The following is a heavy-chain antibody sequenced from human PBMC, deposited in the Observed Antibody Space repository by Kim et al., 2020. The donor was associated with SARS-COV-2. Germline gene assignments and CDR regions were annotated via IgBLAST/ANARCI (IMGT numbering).Heavy chain of an antibody. CDR3: AKDKSEGIAAAGDYFDY. CDR1: GFTFDDYA. D-gene: IGHD6-13*01. CDR2: ISWNSGSI. V-gene: IGHV3-9*01. J-gene: IGHJ4*02. Sequence: GGSLRLSCAASGFTFDDYAMHWVRQAPGKGLEWVSGISWNSGSIGYADSVKGRFTISRDNAKNSLYLQMNSLRAEDTALYYCAKDKSEGIAAAGDYFDYWGQGTLVTVSS.